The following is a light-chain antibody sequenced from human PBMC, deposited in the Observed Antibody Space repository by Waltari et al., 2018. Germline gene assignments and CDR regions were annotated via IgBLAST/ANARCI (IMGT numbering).Light chain of an antibody. CDR1: DRKSVACIY. V-gene: IGLV2-14*03. Sequence: QSALVPPASVSWSPGQFIPLSCPGPDRKSVACIYVTSYQQHPGIPPKLLLYDVSARPSGVSDRFSGSKSGKTASLTISGRQPEDAADYYCSSYTRGNTVIFGGGPKLTVV. CDR2: DVS. CDR3: SSYTRGNTVI. J-gene: IGLJ2*01.